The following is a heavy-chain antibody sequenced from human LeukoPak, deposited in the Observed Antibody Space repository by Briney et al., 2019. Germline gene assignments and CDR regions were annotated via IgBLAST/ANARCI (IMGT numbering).Heavy chain of an antibody. CDR2: INPSGGST. J-gene: IGHJ4*02. D-gene: IGHD3-10*01. Sequence: ASVKVSCKASGYTFTSYYMHWVRQAPGQGLEWMGIINPSGGSTSYAQKFQGRVTMTRDTSTSTVYMELSSLRSEDTAVYYCARDRGYYGSGSSPRFDYWGQGTLVTVSS. V-gene: IGHV1-46*01. CDR1: GYTFTSYY. CDR3: ARDRGYYGSGSSPRFDY.